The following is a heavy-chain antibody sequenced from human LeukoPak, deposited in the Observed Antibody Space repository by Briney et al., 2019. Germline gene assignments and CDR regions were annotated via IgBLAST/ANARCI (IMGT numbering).Heavy chain of an antibody. CDR3: ARESVGDIVVVPAAQGWFDP. CDR1: GFTFSSYS. CDR2: ISSSSSYI. D-gene: IGHD2-2*01. J-gene: IGHJ5*02. Sequence: GGSLRLSCAASGFTFSSYSMHWVRQAPGKGLEWVSSISSSSSYIYYADSVKGRFTISRDNAKNSLYLQMNSLRAEDTAVYYCARESVGDIVVVPAAQGWFDPWGQGTLVTVSS. V-gene: IGHV3-21*01.